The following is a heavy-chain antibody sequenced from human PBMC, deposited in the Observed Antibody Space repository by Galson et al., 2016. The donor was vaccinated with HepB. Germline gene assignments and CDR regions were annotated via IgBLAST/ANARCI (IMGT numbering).Heavy chain of an antibody. D-gene: IGHD3-3*01. CDR3: ARDAWSGYYARVAFDI. J-gene: IGHJ3*02. Sequence: SLRLSCAASGFTFSSYAMNWVRQAPGKGLEWVSYISSSRSNIYYADAVKGRFIISRDNAKKSLYLQMNSLRDEDTAVYYCARDAWSGYYARVAFDIWGQGTMVTFSS. CDR2: ISSSRSNI. V-gene: IGHV3-21*01. CDR1: GFTFSSYA.